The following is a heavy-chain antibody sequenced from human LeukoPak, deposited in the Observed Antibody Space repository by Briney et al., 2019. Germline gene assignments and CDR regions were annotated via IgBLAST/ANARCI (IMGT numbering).Heavy chain of an antibody. Sequence: GGSLRLSCAASGFTFSNYVMHWVRQAPGKGLEWVSGISESGGSTDYADSVKGRFTIARDNSKNTLYLEMNSLRAEDTAVYYCAKDREIYYYDGSGYPYFDYWGQGTLVTVSS. CDR1: GFTFSNYV. CDR2: ISESGGST. J-gene: IGHJ4*02. CDR3: AKDREIYYYDGSGYPYFDY. D-gene: IGHD3-22*01. V-gene: IGHV3-23*01.